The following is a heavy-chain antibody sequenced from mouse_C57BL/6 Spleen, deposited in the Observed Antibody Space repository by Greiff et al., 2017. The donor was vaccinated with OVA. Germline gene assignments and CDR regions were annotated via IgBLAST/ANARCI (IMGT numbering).Heavy chain of an antibody. CDR3: ARYEPYAMDY. CDR1: GYTFTSYW. CDR2: IHPNSGST. Sequence: QVQLKQPGAELVKPGASVKLSCKASGYTFTSYWMHWVKQRPGQGLEWIGMIHPNSGSTNYNEKFKSKATLTVYKSSSTAYMQLSSLTSEDSAVYYCARYEPYAMDYWGQGTSVTVSS. D-gene: IGHD2-12*01. J-gene: IGHJ4*01. V-gene: IGHV1-64*01.